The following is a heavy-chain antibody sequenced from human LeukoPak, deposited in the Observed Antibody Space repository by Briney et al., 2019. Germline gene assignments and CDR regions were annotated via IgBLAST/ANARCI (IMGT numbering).Heavy chain of an antibody. CDR2: ISYDGSNK. CDR3: ARSRPATAILAH. CDR1: GFTFSSYA. J-gene: IGHJ5*02. D-gene: IGHD2-2*02. Sequence: GGSLRLSCAASGFTFSSYAMHWVRQAPGKGLEWVAVISYDGSNKYYADSVKGRFTISRDNSKDTLYLQMNSLRAEDTAVYYCARSRPATAILAHWGQGTLVTVSS. V-gene: IGHV3-30-3*01.